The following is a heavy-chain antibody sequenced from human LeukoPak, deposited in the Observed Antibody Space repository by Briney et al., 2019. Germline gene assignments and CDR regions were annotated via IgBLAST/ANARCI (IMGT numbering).Heavy chain of an antibody. Sequence: SETLSLTCTVSGGSISSSSYYWGWIRQPPGKGLEWIGSIYYSGSTYYNPSLKSRVTISVDTSKNQFSLKLSSVTAADTAVYYCARPITGYYFYYWGQGTLVTVSS. CDR1: GGSISSSSYY. CDR3: ARPITGYYFYY. D-gene: IGHD3-16*01. CDR2: IYYSGST. J-gene: IGHJ4*02. V-gene: IGHV4-39*01.